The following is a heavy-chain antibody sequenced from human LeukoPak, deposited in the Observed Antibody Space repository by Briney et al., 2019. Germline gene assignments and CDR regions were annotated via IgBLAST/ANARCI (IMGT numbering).Heavy chain of an antibody. Sequence: GGSLRLSCVDSGSTFSSYGMHWVRQAPGKGLEWVSYIGSSGSTVYYADSVKGRFTISRDNAKNSLYLQMNSLRDEDTAVYYCARDTLVYADSPDAFDIWGQGTMVTVSS. J-gene: IGHJ3*02. CDR1: GSTFSSYG. D-gene: IGHD4-17*01. CDR3: ARDTLVYADSPDAFDI. CDR2: IGSSGSTV. V-gene: IGHV3-48*02.